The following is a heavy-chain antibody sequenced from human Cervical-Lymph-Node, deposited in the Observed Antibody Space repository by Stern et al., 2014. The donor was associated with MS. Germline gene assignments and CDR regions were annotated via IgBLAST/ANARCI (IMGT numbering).Heavy chain of an antibody. V-gene: IGHV3-30*01. CDR3: ARTSLRKVRGVKYHNGLDV. CDR1: GFTFSTYA. J-gene: IGHJ6*02. CDR2: TSYDGSNQ. D-gene: IGHD3-10*01. Sequence: VQLVESGGGVVKPGRSLRLSCAASGFTFSTYAMSWVRQAPVKGLEWVAITSYDGSNQYYADSVKGRFTISRDNSNNTLYLQLNSLRPEDTAIYYCARTSLRKVRGVKYHNGLDVWGQGTTVTVSS.